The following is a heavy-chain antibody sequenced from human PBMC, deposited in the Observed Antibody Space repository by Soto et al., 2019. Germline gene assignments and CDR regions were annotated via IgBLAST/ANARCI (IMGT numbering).Heavy chain of an antibody. CDR1: GFIFRNYW. V-gene: IGHV3-7*01. CDR3: TRDWDY. J-gene: IGHJ4*02. CDR2: IRQDGSET. Sequence: ELQLVESGGGLVQPGGSLRLSCTVSGFIFRNYWMAWARQAPGKGLQWVAVIRQDGSETHYVDSVRGRFTISRDNVKNSLYLDMNSLRADDTAIYYCTRDWDYWGQGILVSVSS.